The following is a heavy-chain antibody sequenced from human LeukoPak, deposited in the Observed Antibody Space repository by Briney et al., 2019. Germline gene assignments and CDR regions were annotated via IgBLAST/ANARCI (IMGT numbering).Heavy chain of an antibody. J-gene: IGHJ4*02. CDR1: GFTFSSYE. Sequence: PGGSLRLSCAASGFTFSSYEMNWVCQAPGKGLEWVSYISSSGSTIYYADSVKGRFTISRDNAKNSLYQQMNSLRAEDTAVYYCARDTRQRGYSGYDSGYFDYWGQGTLVTVSS. D-gene: IGHD5-12*01. CDR2: ISSSGSTI. V-gene: IGHV3-48*03. CDR3: ARDTRQRGYSGYDSGYFDY.